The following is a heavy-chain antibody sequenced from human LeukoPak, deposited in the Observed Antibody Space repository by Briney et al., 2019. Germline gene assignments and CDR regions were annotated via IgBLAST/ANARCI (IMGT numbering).Heavy chain of an antibody. J-gene: IGHJ4*02. Sequence: PGGSLRLSCAASEFIVSTNYMSWVRQAPGKGLEWVSAIYSGGGTYYADSVKGRFTVSRDNSKNTLYLQMNSLRADDTAIYYCARGGGNYPFDYWGQGTLVTVSS. CDR3: ARGGGNYPFDY. CDR1: EFIVSTNY. D-gene: IGHD1-26*01. V-gene: IGHV3-53*01. CDR2: IYSGGGT.